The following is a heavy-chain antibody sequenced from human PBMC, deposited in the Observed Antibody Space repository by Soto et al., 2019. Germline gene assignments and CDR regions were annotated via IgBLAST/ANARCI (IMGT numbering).Heavy chain of an antibody. Sequence: QVQLQQWGAGLLKPSETLSLTCAVYGGSFSGYYWSWIRQPPGKGLEWIGEINHSGSTNYNPSLKSRVTISVDTSKNPFSLKLSSVTAADAAVYYCAARELRKYFDYWCQGTLVTVSS. J-gene: IGHJ4*02. CDR1: GGSFSGYY. CDR2: INHSGST. V-gene: IGHV4-34*01. CDR3: AARELRKYFDY. D-gene: IGHD1-26*01.